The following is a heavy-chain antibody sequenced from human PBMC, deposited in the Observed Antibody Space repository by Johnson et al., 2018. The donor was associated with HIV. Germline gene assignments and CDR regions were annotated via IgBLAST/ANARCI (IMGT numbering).Heavy chain of an antibody. J-gene: IGHJ3*02. CDR3: AKGGRFDAFDI. Sequence: VQLVESGGGVVQPGRSLRLSCAASGFTFSSYGMHWVRQAPGKGLEWVAVISYDGSNKYYADSVKGRFTISRDNSKNTLYLQMNSLRAEDTAVYYCAKGGRFDAFDIWGQGTMVTVSS. V-gene: IGHV3-30*18. D-gene: IGHD3-16*01. CDR1: GFTFSSYG. CDR2: ISYDGSNK.